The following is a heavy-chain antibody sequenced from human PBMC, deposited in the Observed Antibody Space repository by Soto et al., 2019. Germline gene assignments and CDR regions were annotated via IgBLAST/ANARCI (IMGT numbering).Heavy chain of an antibody. CDR2: ISPYNGDT. CDR3: AVRFCIVDASPTHGVFDSEV. CDR1: GYTFIRFG. D-gene: IGHD2-15*01. J-gene: IGHJ6*02. V-gene: IGHV1-18*01. Sequence: ASVKVSCKASGYTFIRFGINWVRQAPGQGPEWMGWISPYNGDTNYAQKFHDRVTMTTDTPTSTAYMELRSLRSDDTAVYYCAVRFCIVDASPTHGVFDSEVWGQGTTVTLSS.